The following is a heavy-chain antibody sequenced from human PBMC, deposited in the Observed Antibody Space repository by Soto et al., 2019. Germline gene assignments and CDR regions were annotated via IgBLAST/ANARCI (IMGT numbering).Heavy chain of an antibody. CDR1: GFTFSNYN. CDR2: ISGSTSYI. V-gene: IGHV3-21*01. CDR3: ARQINGDYTAFDI. J-gene: IGHJ3*02. Sequence: GGSLRLSYAASGFTFSNYNMNWVRQAPGKRLEWVSSISGSTSYIYYADSLKGRFTISRDNAKNSLYLQMNTLRAEDTAVYYCARQINGDYTAFDIWGQGTLVTVSS. D-gene: IGHD4-17*01.